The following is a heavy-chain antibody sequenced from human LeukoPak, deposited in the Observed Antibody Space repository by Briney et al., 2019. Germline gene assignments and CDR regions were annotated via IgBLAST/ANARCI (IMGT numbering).Heavy chain of an antibody. CDR1: GFTVSSNY. CDR2: VKGKTDGGTT. J-gene: IGHJ4*02. CDR3: TTHILTGDFDY. V-gene: IGHV3-15*01. D-gene: IGHD7-27*01. Sequence: GGSLRLSCAASGFTVSSNYMSWVRQAPGKGLEWVGRVKGKTDGGTTGYAAPVKGRFTISRDDSKNTMYLQMNSLKTEDTAMYYCTTHILTGDFDYWGQGTLVTVSS.